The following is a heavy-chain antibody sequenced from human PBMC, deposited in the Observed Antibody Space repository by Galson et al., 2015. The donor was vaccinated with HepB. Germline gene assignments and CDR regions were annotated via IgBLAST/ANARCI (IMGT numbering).Heavy chain of an antibody. J-gene: IGHJ6*02. CDR1: GVTIPSYS. V-gene: IGHV3-48*01. Sequence: SLRLSCAAYGVTIPSYSMNWVRKAPGKGLEWLAYISAGSTTIYYAASVKGRFTISRDNAKNFLYLHMNSLRGEDTAVYYCARNPSSYDYYNMDVWGHGTTVTVSS. CDR2: ISAGSTTI. CDR3: ARNPSSYDYYNMDV.